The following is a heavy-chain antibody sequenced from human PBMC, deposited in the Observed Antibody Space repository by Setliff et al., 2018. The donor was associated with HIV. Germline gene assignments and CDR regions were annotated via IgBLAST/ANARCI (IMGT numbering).Heavy chain of an antibody. Sequence: SETLSLTCAVYGGSFSGYYWTWIRQPPGKGLEWIGEINHSGSTNYNPSFKRRLTISVDTSKNQFSLKLSSVTAADAAVYYCARGLMGATTNGFFDSWGEGTLVTVSS. CDR1: GGSFSGYY. CDR3: ARGLMGATTNGFFDS. J-gene: IGHJ4*02. D-gene: IGHD1-26*01. V-gene: IGHV4-34*01. CDR2: INHSGST.